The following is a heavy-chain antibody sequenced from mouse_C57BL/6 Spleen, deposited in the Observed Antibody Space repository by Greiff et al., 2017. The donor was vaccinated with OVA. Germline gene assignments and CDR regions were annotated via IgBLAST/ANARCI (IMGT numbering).Heavy chain of an antibody. D-gene: IGHD1-1*01. CDR1: GYAFSSYW. V-gene: IGHV1-80*01. Sequence: VQLQQSGAELVKPGASVKISCKASGYAFSSYWMNWVKQRPGKGLEWIGQIYPGDGDTNYNGKFKGKATLTADKSSSTAYMQLSSLTSEDSAVYFCAGGITTVVATPDFDVWGTGTTVTVSS. J-gene: IGHJ1*03. CDR2: IYPGDGDT. CDR3: AGGITTVVATPDFDV.